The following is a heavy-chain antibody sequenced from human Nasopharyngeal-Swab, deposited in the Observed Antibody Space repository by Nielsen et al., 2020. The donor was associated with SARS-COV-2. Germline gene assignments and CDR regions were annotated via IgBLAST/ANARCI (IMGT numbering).Heavy chain of an antibody. CDR1: GYTFTSYG. CDR3: ARFSPPLYCNSPTCLATWFAP. J-gene: IGHJ5*02. Sequence: ASVKVSCKASGYTFTSYGISWVRQAPGQGLEWMGWISVCNGNTNYAQNLQGRVTMTTDTSTSTAYMELRSLRSGDTAVYYCARFSPPLYCNSPTCLATWFAPWGQGTLVTVSS. D-gene: IGHD2-2*01. V-gene: IGHV1-18*01. CDR2: ISVCNGNT.